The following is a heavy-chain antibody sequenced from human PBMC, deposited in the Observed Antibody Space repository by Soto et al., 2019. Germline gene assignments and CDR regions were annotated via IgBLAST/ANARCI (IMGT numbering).Heavy chain of an antibody. CDR3: ARQPLIEQQLVRYYYGMDV. CDR2: IYPGDSDT. V-gene: IGHV5-51*01. Sequence: PGESLKISCKGSGYSFTSYWIGWVRQMPGKGLEWMGIIYPGDSDTRYSPSFQGQVTISADKSISTAYLQWSSLKASDTAMYYCARQPLIEQQLVRYYYGMDVWGQGTTVTVSS. J-gene: IGHJ6*02. D-gene: IGHD6-13*01. CDR1: GYSFTSYW.